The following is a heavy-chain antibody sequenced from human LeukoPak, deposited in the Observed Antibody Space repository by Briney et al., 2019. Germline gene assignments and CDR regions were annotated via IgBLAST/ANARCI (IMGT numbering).Heavy chain of an antibody. D-gene: IGHD2-2*01. CDR3: AHEGYCSSTSCPESATGLFDY. J-gene: IGHJ4*02. Sequence: SGPTLVNPTQTLTLTCTFSGFSLSTSGVGVGWIRQPPGKALEWLALIYWDDDKRYSPSLKSRLTIIKDTSKNQVVLTMTNMDPVDTATYYCAHEGYCSSTSCPESATGLFDYWGQGTLVTVSS. CDR2: IYWDDDK. V-gene: IGHV2-5*02. CDR1: GFSLSTSGVG.